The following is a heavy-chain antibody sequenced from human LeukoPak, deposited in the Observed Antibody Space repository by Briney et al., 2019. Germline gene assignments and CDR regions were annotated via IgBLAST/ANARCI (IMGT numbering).Heavy chain of an antibody. CDR1: GGSFSDYS. V-gene: IGHV1-69*08. J-gene: IGHJ5*02. Sequence: SVKVSCKASGGSFSDYSISWVRQAPGQGLEWMGRIIAILDTAHYAQKFRGRFTITADKSTTTVYMELSSLRSDDTAVYYCVRSGYDYDWFDPWGQGTLVTVSS. CDR2: IIAILDTA. D-gene: IGHD5-12*01. CDR3: VRSGYDYDWFDP.